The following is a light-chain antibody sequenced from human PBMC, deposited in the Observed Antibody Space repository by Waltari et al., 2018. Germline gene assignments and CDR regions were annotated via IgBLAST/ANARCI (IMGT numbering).Light chain of an antibody. CDR3: CTFTSSGTWV. CDR1: CYLGNYHL. V-gene: IGLV2-23*01. CDR2: VAT. Sequence: QSALTQPASVSGSPGTALHISSTCYLGNYHLVSWYQHLPCTAPKLKIYVATKRPSGVSDRFSGSKSVNTASLTISGLQAEDEADYYCCTFTSSGTWVFGGGTKLTVL. J-gene: IGLJ2*01.